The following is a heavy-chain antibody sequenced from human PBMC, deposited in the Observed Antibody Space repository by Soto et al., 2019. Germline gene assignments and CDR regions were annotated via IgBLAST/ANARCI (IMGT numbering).Heavy chain of an antibody. CDR2: IYHSGST. CDR1: GGSISSSNW. Sequence: SETLSLTCAVSGGSISSSNWWSWVRQPPGKGLEWIGEIYHSGSTNYNPSLKSRVTISVDKSKNQFSLKLSSVTAADTAVYYCARDWVGWFGGDYYGMDVWGQGTTVTVSS. J-gene: IGHJ6*02. D-gene: IGHD3-10*01. V-gene: IGHV4-4*02. CDR3: ARDWVGWFGGDYYGMDV.